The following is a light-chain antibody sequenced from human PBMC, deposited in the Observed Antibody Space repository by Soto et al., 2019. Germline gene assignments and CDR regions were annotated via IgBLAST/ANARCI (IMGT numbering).Light chain of an antibody. CDR1: QTIDSW. CDR3: QQYNSYSWT. CDR2: KAS. J-gene: IGKJ1*01. Sequence: DIQMTQPPSTLSASVGDRVTITCRASQTIDSWLAWYQQRPGKPPNLLIYKASTLASGVPSRFSGSGSGTEFTLTINSLQPDDFATYYCQQYNSYSWTFGQGTKVDIK. V-gene: IGKV1-5*03.